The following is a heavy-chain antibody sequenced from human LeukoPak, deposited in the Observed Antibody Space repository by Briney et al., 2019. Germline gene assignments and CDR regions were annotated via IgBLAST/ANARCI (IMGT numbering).Heavy chain of an antibody. V-gene: IGHV4-4*07. D-gene: IGHD1-1*01. Sequence: SETLSLTCNVSGGSISSHYWSWVRQPAGKGLEWIGRIYTSGSTNYNPSLKSRVTVSLDTSKNQFSLKLSSVTAADTAVYYCARVGQLGIYYFGYWGQGTLVTVSS. CDR3: ARVGQLGIYYFGY. J-gene: IGHJ4*02. CDR1: GGSISSHY. CDR2: IYTSGST.